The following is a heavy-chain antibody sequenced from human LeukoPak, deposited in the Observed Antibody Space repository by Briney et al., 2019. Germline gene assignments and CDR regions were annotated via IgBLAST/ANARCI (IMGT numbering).Heavy chain of an antibody. CDR3: ALLGSERVTMVRGEYFNY. D-gene: IGHD3-10*01. V-gene: IGHV3-30*04. CDR2: ISYDGTNK. CDR1: AFTFNTYA. J-gene: IGHJ4*02. Sequence: PGRSLRLSCAAPAFTFNTYAMPWVRQAPGKGLEWVAVISYDGTNKYYADSVKGRFTISRDNSQSTLYLQMNRLRPEDTAVYYCALLGSERVTMVRGEYFNYWGQGTLVTVSS.